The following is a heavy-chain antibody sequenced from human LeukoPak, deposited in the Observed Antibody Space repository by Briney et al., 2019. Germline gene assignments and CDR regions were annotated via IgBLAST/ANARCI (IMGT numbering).Heavy chain of an antibody. V-gene: IGHV3-23*01. CDR3: ARGSGIAAAGTCDY. Sequence: GGSLRLSCAASGFTFSSYGMSWVRQAPGKGLEWVSAISPSGDSTYYADSVKGRFTISRDNSKNTLYLQMNSLRAEDTAVYYCARGSGIAAAGTCDYWGQGTLVTVSS. CDR2: ISPSGDST. CDR1: GFTFSSYG. J-gene: IGHJ4*02. D-gene: IGHD6-13*01.